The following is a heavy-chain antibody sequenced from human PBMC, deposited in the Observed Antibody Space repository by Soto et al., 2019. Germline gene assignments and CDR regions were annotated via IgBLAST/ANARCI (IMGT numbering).Heavy chain of an antibody. V-gene: IGHV3-66*01. J-gene: IGHJ4*02. Sequence: GGSLRLSCAASGFTVSNSYMSWVRQAPGKGLEWVSAIYSGGSTYYADSVKGRFTISRDNSKNTLYLQMNSLRAEDTAVYYCAKENGYSSSWFEFDYWGQGTLVTVSS. CDR1: GFTVSNSY. D-gene: IGHD6-13*01. CDR3: AKENGYSSSWFEFDY. CDR2: IYSGGST.